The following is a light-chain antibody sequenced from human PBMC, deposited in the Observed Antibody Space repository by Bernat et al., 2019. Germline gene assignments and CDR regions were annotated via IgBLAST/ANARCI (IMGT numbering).Light chain of an antibody. CDR1: SSDVGGYNY. Sequence: QSALTQPASVSGSPGQSITISCTGTSSDVGGYNYVSWYQQHPGKAPKLMIYDVSYRPSGVSNRFSGSKSGNTASLTISGLQAEDEADYYCSSYTSSSTSGVFGGGTKLTVL. CDR3: SSYTSSSTSGV. CDR2: DVS. V-gene: IGLV2-14*03. J-gene: IGLJ3*02.